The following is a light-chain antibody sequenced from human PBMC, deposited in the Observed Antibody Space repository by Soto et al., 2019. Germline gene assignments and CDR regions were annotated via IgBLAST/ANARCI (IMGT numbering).Light chain of an antibody. CDR2: DVS. CDR1: SRYVGGYNY. V-gene: IGLV2-14*01. Sequence: QSVLTQPASVNGSPGQSITISCTGTSRYVGGYNYVSWYQQHPGKAPIFMIYDVSNRPSGVSNRFSGSKSGNTASLTISGLQADDEADYYCSSYTSSNTLVFGTGTKVTVL. J-gene: IGLJ1*01. CDR3: SSYTSSNTLV.